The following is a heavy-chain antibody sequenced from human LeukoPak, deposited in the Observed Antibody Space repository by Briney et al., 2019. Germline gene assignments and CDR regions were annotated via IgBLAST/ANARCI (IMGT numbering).Heavy chain of an antibody. CDR3: ARSLWYYDSRGTTSDDY. J-gene: IGHJ4*02. Sequence: ASVTVSCKASGYTFTSYGISWVRQAPGQGLEWMGWINPYNGNKNYAQKLQGRVTMTTDTSTSTAYMELRTLRSDDTAVYYCARSLWYYDSRGTTSDDYWGQGTLVTVSS. V-gene: IGHV1-18*01. D-gene: IGHD3-22*01. CDR2: INPYNGNK. CDR1: GYTFTSYG.